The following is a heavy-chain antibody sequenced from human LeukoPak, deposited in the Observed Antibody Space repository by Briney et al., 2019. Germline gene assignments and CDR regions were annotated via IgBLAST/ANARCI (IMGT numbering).Heavy chain of an antibody. CDR3: ARVARGDAFDI. J-gene: IGHJ3*02. V-gene: IGHV3-53*04. Sequence: GGSLRLSCAASGFTVSSNYMSWVRQAPGKGLEGVSVIYSGGSTYYADSVKGRFTISRHNSKNTLYLQMNSLRAEDTAVYYCARVARGDAFDIWGQGTMVTVSS. CDR2: IYSGGST. CDR1: GFTVSSNY.